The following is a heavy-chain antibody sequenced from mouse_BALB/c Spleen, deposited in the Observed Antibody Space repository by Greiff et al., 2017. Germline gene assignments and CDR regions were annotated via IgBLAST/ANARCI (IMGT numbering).Heavy chain of an antibody. Sequence: EVKLMESGPELGKPGASVKISCKASGYSFTGYNMYWVKQSHRKSLEWIGYIDPYNGGTSYNQKSKGKATLTVDKSSSTAYMHLNSLTSEDSAIYYCARSVRYDNAMDYWGQGTSVTVSS. D-gene: IGHD2-14*01. CDR1: GYSFTGYN. J-gene: IGHJ4*01. V-gene: IGHV1S135*01. CDR3: ARSVRYDNAMDY. CDR2: IDPYNGGT.